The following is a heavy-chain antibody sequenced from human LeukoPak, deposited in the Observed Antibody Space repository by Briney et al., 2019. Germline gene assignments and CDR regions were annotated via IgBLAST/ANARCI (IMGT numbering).Heavy chain of an antibody. D-gene: IGHD1-26*01. CDR1: GYSFTSYW. CDR2: IYPGDSNT. V-gene: IGHV5-51*01. CDR3: AIVGIATNGNYYSWGFDP. J-gene: IGHJ5*02. Sequence: GESLKISCKGSGYSFTSYWIGWVRQMPGKGLEWMGIIYPGDSNTKYSPSFQGQVTISADKSISTAYLQWSSLKASDTAMYYCAIVGIATNGNYYSWGFDPWGQGTLVTVSS.